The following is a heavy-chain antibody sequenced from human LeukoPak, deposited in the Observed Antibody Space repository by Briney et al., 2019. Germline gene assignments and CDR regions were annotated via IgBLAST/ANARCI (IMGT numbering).Heavy chain of an antibody. Sequence: GGSLRLSCAASGFTFSTYAMSWVRQPPGKGLEWVSAISGRGVSTSYAASVRGRFTISRDNSKNTLYLQMNSLRAEHTAVYYCAKAASGNLNDVSDSWGQGTLVTVSS. V-gene: IGHV3-23*01. CDR2: ISGRGVST. D-gene: IGHD1-20*01. CDR1: GFTFSTYA. J-gene: IGHJ4*02. CDR3: AKAASGNLNDVSDS.